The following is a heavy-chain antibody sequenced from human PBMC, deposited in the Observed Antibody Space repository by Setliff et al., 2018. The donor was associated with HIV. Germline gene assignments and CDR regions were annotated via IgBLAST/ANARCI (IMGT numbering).Heavy chain of an antibody. V-gene: IGHV1-69*02. CDR3: ARAEAVAHLYP. Sequence: SVKVSCKASEDTFNSYTIHWVRQTPGQGLEWMGRTIPVLSMSNFALKFQVRVTMTTDTSTSTAYMELRSLRSDDTAVYYCARAEAVAHLYPWGQGTLVTVSS. D-gene: IGHD6-19*01. CDR1: EDTFNSYT. J-gene: IGHJ5*02. CDR2: TIPVLSMS.